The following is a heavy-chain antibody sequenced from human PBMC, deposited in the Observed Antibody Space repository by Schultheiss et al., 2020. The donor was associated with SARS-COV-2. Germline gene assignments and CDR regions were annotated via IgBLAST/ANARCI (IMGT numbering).Heavy chain of an antibody. Sequence: ASVKVSCKASGYTFTSYGISWVRQAPGQGLEWMGWISAYNGNTNYAQKLQGRVTMTTDTSTSTAYMELRSLRSDDTAVYYDARSCSSTSCYTDWSYYYYYGMDVWGQGTTVTVSS. CDR1: GYTFTSYG. CDR3: ARSCSSTSCYTDWSYYYYYGMDV. V-gene: IGHV1-18*01. D-gene: IGHD2-2*02. J-gene: IGHJ6*02. CDR2: ISAYNGNT.